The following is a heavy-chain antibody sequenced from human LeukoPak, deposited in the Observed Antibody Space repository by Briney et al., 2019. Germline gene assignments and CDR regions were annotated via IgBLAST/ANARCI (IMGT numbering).Heavy chain of an antibody. D-gene: IGHD3-3*01. CDR2: IYPGDSDT. CDR3: ARQSSYDFWSGGPDGALFDI. J-gene: IGHJ3*02. V-gene: IGHV5-51*01. Sequence: GESLKISCKGSGYSFTSYWIGWVRQMPGKGLEWMGIIYPGDSDTRYSPSFQGQVTISADKSISTAYLQWSSLKASGTAMYYCARQSSYDFWSGGPDGALFDIWGQGTMVTVSS. CDR1: GYSFTSYW.